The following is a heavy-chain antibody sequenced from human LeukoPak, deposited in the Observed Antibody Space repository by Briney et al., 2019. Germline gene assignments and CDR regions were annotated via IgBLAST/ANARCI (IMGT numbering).Heavy chain of an antibody. V-gene: IGHV1-2*06. J-gene: IGHJ6*02. CDR3: ARGRLGGDYYYYGMDV. CDR2: INPNSGGT. Sequence: ASVKVSCKASGYTFSDYYMHWVRQAPGQGLEWVGRINPNSGGTNYAQKLQGRVTMTTDTSTNTAYMELRNLRSDDTAVYYCARGRLGGDYYYYGMDVWGQGTTVTIS. D-gene: IGHD7-27*01. CDR1: GYTFSDYY.